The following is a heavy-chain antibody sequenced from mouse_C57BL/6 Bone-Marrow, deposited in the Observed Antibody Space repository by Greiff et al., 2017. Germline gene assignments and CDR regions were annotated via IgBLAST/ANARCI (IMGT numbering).Heavy chain of an antibody. Sequence: EVQVVESGGGLVKPGGSLKLSCAASGFTFSSYAMSWVRQTPEKRLEWVATISDGGSYTYYPDNVKGRFTISRDNAKNNLYLQMSHLKSEDTAMYYCAREGTAQATWGYWGQGTTLTVSS. CDR2: ISDGGSYT. D-gene: IGHD3-2*02. J-gene: IGHJ2*01. CDR3: AREGTAQATWGY. V-gene: IGHV5-4*01. CDR1: GFTFSSYA.